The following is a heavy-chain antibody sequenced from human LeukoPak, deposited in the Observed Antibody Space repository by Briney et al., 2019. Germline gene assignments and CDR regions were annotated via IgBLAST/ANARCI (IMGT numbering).Heavy chain of an antibody. CDR1: GFTFSSYG. Sequence: GGSLRLSCAGSGFTFSSYGMSWVRRAPGTGLEWVAAISDSGAATNYADSVKGRFTMSRDNSKNTLYLQMNSLRAEDTAVYYCAKAGVTTFPYHFDYWGQGALVTVSS. CDR2: ISDSGAAT. CDR3: AKAGVTTFPYHFDY. V-gene: IGHV3-23*01. J-gene: IGHJ4*02. D-gene: IGHD2/OR15-2a*01.